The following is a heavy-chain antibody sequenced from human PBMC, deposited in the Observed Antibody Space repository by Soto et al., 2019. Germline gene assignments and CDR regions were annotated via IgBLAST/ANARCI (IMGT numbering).Heavy chain of an antibody. V-gene: IGHV1-18*04. CDR1: GYTFTTHG. D-gene: IGHD3-16*01. CDR2: INPYNANV. J-gene: IGHJ3*02. Sequence: QVQLVQSGAEVKKPGASVKVSCKTSGYTFTTHGINWVRQAPGQGLEWMGWINPYNANVNYAHKLQGRVTMTTDTSTSTAYMDLRSLTSDGTAVYYCARDRVAGIWGDAFDIWGQGTMVTVSS. CDR3: ARDRVAGIWGDAFDI.